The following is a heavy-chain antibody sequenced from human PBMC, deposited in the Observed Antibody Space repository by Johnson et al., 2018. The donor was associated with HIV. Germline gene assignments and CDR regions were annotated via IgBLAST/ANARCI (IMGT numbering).Heavy chain of an antibody. D-gene: IGHD3-10*01. CDR3: ASEVRGVLDI. Sequence: VQLVESGGGLVQPGRSLRLSCAASGFTFSDYAMHWVRQAPGKGLEWVAVISYDGSNKYYADSVKGRFTISRDNSKNTLYLQMNSLRAEDTAVYYCASEVRGVLDIWGQGTMVTVSS. V-gene: IGHV3-30*04. CDR1: GFTFSDYA. J-gene: IGHJ3*02. CDR2: ISYDGSNK.